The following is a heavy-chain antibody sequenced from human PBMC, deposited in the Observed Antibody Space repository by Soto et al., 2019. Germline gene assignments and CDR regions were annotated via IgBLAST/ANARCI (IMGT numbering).Heavy chain of an antibody. CDR1: GGTFSSYT. D-gene: IGHD2-8*01. Sequence: QVQLVQSGAEVKKPGSSVKVSCKASGGTFSSYTISWVRQAPGQGLEWMGRIIPILGIANYAQKFQGRVTITADNSTSTAYMELSSLRSEDTAVYYCARHHPKGYCTNGVCYYNWFDPWGQGTLVTVSS. CDR2: IIPILGIA. CDR3: ARHHPKGYCTNGVCYYNWFDP. J-gene: IGHJ5*02. V-gene: IGHV1-69*02.